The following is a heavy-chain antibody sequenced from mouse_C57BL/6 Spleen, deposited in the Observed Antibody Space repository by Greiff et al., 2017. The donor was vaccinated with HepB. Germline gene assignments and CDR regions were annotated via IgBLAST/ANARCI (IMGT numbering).Heavy chain of an antibody. CDR3: ARGGEVVASPYYFDY. CDR1: GYTFTDYY. D-gene: IGHD1-1*01. Sequence: EVQLQQSGPELVKPGASVKISCKASGYTFTDYYMNWVKQSHGKSLEWIGDINPNNGGTSYNQKFKGKATLTVDKSSSTAYMELRSLTSEDSAVYYCARGGEVVASPYYFDYWGQGTTLTVSS. V-gene: IGHV1-26*01. J-gene: IGHJ2*01. CDR2: INPNNGGT.